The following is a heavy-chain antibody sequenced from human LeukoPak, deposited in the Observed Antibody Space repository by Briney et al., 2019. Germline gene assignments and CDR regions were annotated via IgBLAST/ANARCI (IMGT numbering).Heavy chain of an antibody. V-gene: IGHV3-66*01. D-gene: IGHD2-2*01. CDR3: AGSSAIDAEYFQH. J-gene: IGHJ1*01. Sequence: PGGSLRLSCAASGFTVSSNYMSWVRQAPGKGLEWVSVIYSGGSTYYADSVKGRFTISRDNSKNTLYLQMNSLRAEDTAVYYCAGSSAIDAEYFQHWGQGTLVTVSS. CDR2: IYSGGST. CDR1: GFTVSSNY.